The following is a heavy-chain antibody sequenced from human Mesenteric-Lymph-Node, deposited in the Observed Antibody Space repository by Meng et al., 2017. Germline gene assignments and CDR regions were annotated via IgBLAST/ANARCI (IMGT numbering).Heavy chain of an antibody. CDR1: GFTFSSYE. J-gene: IGHJ4*02. Sequence: GESLKISCAASGFTFSSYEMNWVRQAPGKGLEWVSYISSSGSTIYYADSVKGRFTISRDNAKNSLYLQMNSLRAEDTAVYYCARDSSHYYDSSGYYYWGQGTLVTVSS. D-gene: IGHD3-22*01. V-gene: IGHV3-48*03. CDR2: ISSSGSTI. CDR3: ARDSSHYYDSSGYYY.